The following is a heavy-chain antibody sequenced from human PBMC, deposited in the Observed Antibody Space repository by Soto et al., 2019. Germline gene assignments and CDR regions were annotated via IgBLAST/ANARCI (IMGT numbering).Heavy chain of an antibody. CDR1: GFTFSNNW. Sequence: EAQLVESGGGSVQPGGSLRLSCTASGFTFSNNWMSWVRQAPGKGLEWVANINQEGSEKDYVDSVKGRFTISRDYAKNSLFLQMNSLRAEDTAVYNCARGGQHFRNPLWDNYYYGMDVWGQGTTVTVSS. D-gene: IGHD3-16*01. V-gene: IGHV3-7*05. CDR3: ARGGQHFRNPLWDNYYYGMDV. CDR2: INQEGSEK. J-gene: IGHJ6*02.